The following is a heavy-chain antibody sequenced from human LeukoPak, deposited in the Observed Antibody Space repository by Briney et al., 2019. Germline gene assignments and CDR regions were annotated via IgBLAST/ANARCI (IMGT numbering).Heavy chain of an antibody. Sequence: PSKTLSLTCAAYGGSCSGYYWSWIRQPPGKGLQWSGEINHSGSTNYNPSLQSRVTISVDTSKNQFSLKLSSVTAADTAVYYCATGLAGTEYFDYWGQGTLVTVSS. D-gene: IGHD6-19*01. J-gene: IGHJ4*02. V-gene: IGHV4-34*01. CDR2: INHSGST. CDR3: ATGLAGTEYFDY. CDR1: GGSCSGYY.